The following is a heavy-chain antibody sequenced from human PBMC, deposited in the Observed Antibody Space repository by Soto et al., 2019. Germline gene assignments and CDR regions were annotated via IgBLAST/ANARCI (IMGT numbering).Heavy chain of an antibody. CDR2: MYHSGST. CDR1: GGSISSGGYS. CDR3: APTGYYYDSSGYFDY. D-gene: IGHD3-22*01. J-gene: IGHJ4*02. Sequence: SETLSLTCTVSGGSISSGGYSWSWIRQPPGKGLEWIGYMYHSGSTYYNPSLKSRVTISVDTSKNQFSLKLSSVTAADTAVYYCAPTGYYYDSSGYFDYWGQGTLVTVSS. V-gene: IGHV4-30-2*01.